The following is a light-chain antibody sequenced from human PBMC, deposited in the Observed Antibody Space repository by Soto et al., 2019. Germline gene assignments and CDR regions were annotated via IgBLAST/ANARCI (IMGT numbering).Light chain of an antibody. J-gene: IGKJ4*01. Sequence: DIQMTQSPSSLSASLGDRVTITCRASQNIDNYLNWYQQKPGKAPKLLIYATSTLQSGVPSRFSGSRSGTEFTLTISSLQAEDFATYFCQESYISPAVSFGGGTKVEIK. CDR3: QESYISPAVS. CDR2: ATS. CDR1: QNIDNY. V-gene: IGKV1-39*01.